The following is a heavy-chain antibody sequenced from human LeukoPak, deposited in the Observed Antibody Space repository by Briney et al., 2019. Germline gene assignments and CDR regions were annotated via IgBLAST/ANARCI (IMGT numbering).Heavy chain of an antibody. J-gene: IGHJ4*02. CDR3: ARRNYGGGFDY. Sequence: SETLSLTCAVSGYSISSGYYWGWIRQPPGKGLEWIGSIYHSGSTYYNPSLKSRVTISADTSKNQFSLKLSSVAAADTAVYYCARRNYGGGFDYWGQGTLVTVSS. CDR2: IYHSGST. CDR1: GYSISSGYY. V-gene: IGHV4-38-2*01. D-gene: IGHD1-7*01.